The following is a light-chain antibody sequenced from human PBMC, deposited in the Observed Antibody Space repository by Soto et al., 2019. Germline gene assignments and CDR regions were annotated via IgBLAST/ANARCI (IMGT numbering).Light chain of an antibody. J-gene: IGKJ4*01. CDR3: QQYYNWPLT. Sequence: EIVMTQSPATLSVSPGERATLSCRASQSVSSNLAWYQQKPGQAPRLLIYGASTRATGIPARFSGSGSGTEFTLTISSLQSEDFAVXXXQQYYNWPLTFGGGTKVEIK. CDR2: GAS. CDR1: QSVSSN. V-gene: IGKV3-15*01.